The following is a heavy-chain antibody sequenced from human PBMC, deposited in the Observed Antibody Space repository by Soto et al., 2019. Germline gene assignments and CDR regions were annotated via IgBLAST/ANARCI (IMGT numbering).Heavy chain of an antibody. CDR2: IYYSGST. CDR3: ATGDSRGTLDY. J-gene: IGHJ4*02. Sequence: QVQLQESGPGLVKPSQTLSLTCTVSGGSISSGGYYWSWIRQHPGKGLEWIGYIYYSGSTYYNPSLKSRVTISVDTPNKQFSLNLNSVDAADTAVYYCATGDSRGTLDYWGQGTLVTVSS. D-gene: IGHD2-15*01. CDR1: GGSISSGGYY. V-gene: IGHV4-31*03.